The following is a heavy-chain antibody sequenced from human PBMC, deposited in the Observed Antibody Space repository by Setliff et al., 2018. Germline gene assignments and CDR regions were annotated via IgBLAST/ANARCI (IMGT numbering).Heavy chain of an antibody. CDR2: IHPNSGDT. Sequence: ASVKVSCKASGYTFTGYYMHWVRQAPGQGLEWMGWIHPNSGDTNLAQRFQGRVTMTRDTSISTAYMELSSLRSDDTAVYYCARFSGHNYGSFDSWGQGTLVTVSS. CDR1: GYTFTGYY. D-gene: IGHD5-18*01. J-gene: IGHJ4*02. V-gene: IGHV1-2*02. CDR3: ARFSGHNYGSFDS.